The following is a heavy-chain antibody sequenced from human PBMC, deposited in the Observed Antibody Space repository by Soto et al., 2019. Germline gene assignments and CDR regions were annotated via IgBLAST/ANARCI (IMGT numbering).Heavy chain of an antibody. Sequence: QLHLVQSGAVVKKPGASVTVSCSASGYPVTAYYMHWVRQAPGRGLEWMGGINPATGAAKYTQTFNGGVTMTGSTSTCIGFRELGGLTSEDTAVFSCARGGGVGVAGSAAFDMWGQGTLVTVSS. CDR2: INPATGAA. D-gene: IGHD3-3*01. CDR1: GYPVTAYY. J-gene: IGHJ3*02. V-gene: IGHV1-2*02. CDR3: ARGGGVGVAGSAAFDM.